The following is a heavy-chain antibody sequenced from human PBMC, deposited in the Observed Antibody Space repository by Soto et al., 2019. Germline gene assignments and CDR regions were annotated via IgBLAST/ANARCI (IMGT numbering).Heavy chain of an antibody. V-gene: IGHV1-2*04. CDR3: ARTTSYGDSTKLDY. CDR1: GYTFTGYY. Sequence: ASVKVSCKASGYTFTGYYMHWVRQAPGQGLEWMGWINPNSGGTNYAQKFQGWVTMTRDTSISTAYMELSRLRSDDTAVYYCARTTSYGDSTKLDYWGQGTLVTVSS. J-gene: IGHJ4*02. D-gene: IGHD4-17*01. CDR2: INPNSGGT.